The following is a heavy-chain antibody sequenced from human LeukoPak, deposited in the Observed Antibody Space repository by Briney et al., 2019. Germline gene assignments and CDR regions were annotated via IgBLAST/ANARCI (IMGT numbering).Heavy chain of an antibody. J-gene: IGHJ4*02. CDR3: AKGYCSSTSCYLYFDY. CDR2: ISWNSGSI. D-gene: IGHD2-2*01. CDR1: GFTFDDYA. V-gene: IGHV3-9*01. Sequence: GGSLRLSCAAFGFTFDDYAMHWVRQAPGKGLEWVSGISWNSGSIGYADSVKGRFTISRDNAKNSLYLQMNSLRAEDTALYYCAKGYCSSTSCYLYFDYWGQGTLVTVSS.